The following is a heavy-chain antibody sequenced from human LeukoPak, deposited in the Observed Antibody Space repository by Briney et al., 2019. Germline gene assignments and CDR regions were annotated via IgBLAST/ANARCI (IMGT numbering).Heavy chain of an antibody. D-gene: IGHD3-10*01. CDR1: GGTFSSYA. CDR3: ATAMVRGVMGYFDY. V-gene: IGHV1-69*06. Sequence: GASVKVSCKASGGTFSSYAISWVRQAPGQGLEWMGGIIPIFGTANYAQKFQGRVTITADKSTSTAYMELSSLRSEDTAVYSCATAMVRGVMGYFDYWGQGTLVTVSS. CDR2: IIPIFGTA. J-gene: IGHJ4*02.